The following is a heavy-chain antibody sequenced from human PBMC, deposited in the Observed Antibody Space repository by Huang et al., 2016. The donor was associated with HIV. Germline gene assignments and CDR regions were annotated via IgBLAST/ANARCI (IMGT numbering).Heavy chain of an antibody. CDR3: ARHGRVAGNYYNNMDV. CDR1: GGSISSRSYY. Sequence: LQLQESGPGLVKSSETLSLICPVSGGSISSRSYYWGWIRQPPGKGPEWIGSIYYSGNTYYNPPLKSRVTISVDTSKNQFSVKVNSVTAADTAVYYCARHGRVAGNYYNNMDVWGRGTTVTVSS. D-gene: IGHD6-19*01. CDR2: IYYSGNT. J-gene: IGHJ6*02. V-gene: IGHV4-39*01.